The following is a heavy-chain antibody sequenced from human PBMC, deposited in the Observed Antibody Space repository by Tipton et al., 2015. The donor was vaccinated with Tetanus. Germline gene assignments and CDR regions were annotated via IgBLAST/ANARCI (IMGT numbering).Heavy chain of an antibody. CDR3: ARWGVLGLHHYLDY. J-gene: IGHJ4*02. V-gene: IGHV3-53*01. D-gene: IGHD3-16*01. CDR2: VYSGGDT. CDR1: GLSINTCY. Sequence: SLRLSCAASGLSINTCYINWVRQAPGKGLEWVSVVYSGGDTFYADSVKGRFTISRDNSKNTVYLQMNSLRVEDTAVYYCARWGVLGLHHYLDYWGQGTLVTVSS.